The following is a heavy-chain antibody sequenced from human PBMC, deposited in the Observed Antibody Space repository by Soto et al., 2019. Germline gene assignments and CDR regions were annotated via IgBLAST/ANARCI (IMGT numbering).Heavy chain of an antibody. J-gene: IGHJ5*02. D-gene: IGHD6-19*01. CDR3: AKGRKGSGWYAWFDP. CDR1: GFTFSSYA. V-gene: IGHV3-23*01. Sequence: EVQLLESGGGLVQPGGSLRLSCAASGFTFSSYAMSWVRQAPGKGLEWVSAISGSGGSTYYADSVKGRFTISRDNSKNPLYLQMNSLRAEDTAVYYCAKGRKGSGWYAWFDPWGQGTLVTVSS. CDR2: ISGSGGST.